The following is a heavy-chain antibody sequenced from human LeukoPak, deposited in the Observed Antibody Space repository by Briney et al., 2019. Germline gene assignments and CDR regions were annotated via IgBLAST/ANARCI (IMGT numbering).Heavy chain of an antibody. CDR2: ISGGGAGT. J-gene: IGHJ6*02. CDR1: RFTFSSYA. Sequence: GGSLRLSCAASRFTFSSYAMSWVRQAPGKGLEWVSAISGGGAGTYYADSVKGRFTISRDNSKNTLYLQMYSLRAEDTAVYYCARLPAAINGYFDPWGQGTTVTVSS. D-gene: IGHD2-2*01. CDR3: ARLPAAINGYFDP. V-gene: IGHV3-23*01.